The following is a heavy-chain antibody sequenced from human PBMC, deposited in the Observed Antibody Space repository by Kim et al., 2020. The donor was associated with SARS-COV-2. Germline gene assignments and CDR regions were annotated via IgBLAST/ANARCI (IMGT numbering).Heavy chain of an antibody. CDR2: ISAYNGNT. V-gene: IGHV1-18*01. CDR3: ARVLKSHYYDSSGYYWAYFDY. Sequence: ASVKVSCKASGYTFTSYGISWVRQAPGQGLEWMGWISAYNGNTNYAQKLQGRVTMTTDTSTSTAYMELRSLRSDDTAVYYCARVLKSHYYDSSGYYWAYFDYWGQGTLVTVSS. J-gene: IGHJ4*02. D-gene: IGHD3-22*01. CDR1: GYTFTSYG.